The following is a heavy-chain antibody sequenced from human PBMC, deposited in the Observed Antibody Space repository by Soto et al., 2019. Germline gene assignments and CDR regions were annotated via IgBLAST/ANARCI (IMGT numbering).Heavy chain of an antibody. CDR2: ISYDGSNK. CDR1: GFTFSSYG. V-gene: IGHV3-30*18. J-gene: IGHJ4*02. Sequence: QVLLLESGGRVVQPGRSLRLSCAASGFTFSSYGMHWVRQAPGKGLEWVAVISYDGSNKYYADSVKGRFTISRDNSKNTMYLQMNSLRAEDTAVYYCAKDKSGSYSGDFDYWGQGTLVTVSS. D-gene: IGHD1-26*01. CDR3: AKDKSGSYSGDFDY.